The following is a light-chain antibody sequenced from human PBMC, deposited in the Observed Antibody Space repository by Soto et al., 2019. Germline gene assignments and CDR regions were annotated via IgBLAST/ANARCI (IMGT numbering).Light chain of an antibody. CDR1: QSLVYSDGNTY. CDR3: IRKWK. J-gene: IGKJ1*01. CDR2: KVS. Sequence: VVMTHSPLSLPLTLGQPASISCRSIQSLVYSDGNTYLNWFQQRPAQSPRRPVYKVSNRDAAVPDGFSGSGSGTDIILMISGVVAADVGVDFCIRKWKCGPGTKVDIK. V-gene: IGKV2-30*01.